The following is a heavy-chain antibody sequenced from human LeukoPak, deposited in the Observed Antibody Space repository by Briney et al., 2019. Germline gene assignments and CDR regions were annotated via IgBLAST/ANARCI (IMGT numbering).Heavy chain of an antibody. J-gene: IGHJ6*03. D-gene: IGHD4-17*01. V-gene: IGHV1-2*02. CDR3: ARSTVLYYYMDV. CDR2: INPNSGGT. Sequence: ASVKVSCKASGYTFTGYYMHWVRQAPGQGLEWMRWINPNSGGTNYAQKFQGRVTMTRDTSISTAYMELSRLRSDDTAVYYCARSTVLYYYMDVWGKGTTVTVSS. CDR1: GYTFTGYY.